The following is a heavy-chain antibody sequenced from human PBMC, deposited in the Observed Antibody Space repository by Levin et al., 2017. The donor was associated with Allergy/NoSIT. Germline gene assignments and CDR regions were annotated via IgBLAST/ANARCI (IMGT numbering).Heavy chain of an antibody. Sequence: ASVKVSCAASGFTFDDYGMSWVRQAPGKGLEWVSGINWNGGSTGYADSVKGRFTISRDNAKNSLYLQMNSLRAEDTALYYCARDAPNIVVVVAATDYYMDVWGKGTTVTVSS. J-gene: IGHJ6*03. D-gene: IGHD2-15*01. CDR2: INWNGGST. CDR1: GFTFDDYG. CDR3: ARDAPNIVVVVAATDYYMDV. V-gene: IGHV3-20*04.